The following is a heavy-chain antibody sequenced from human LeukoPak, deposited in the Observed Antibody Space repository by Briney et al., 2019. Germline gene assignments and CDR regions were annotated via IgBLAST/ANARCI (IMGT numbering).Heavy chain of an antibody. CDR1: GYSFTSYW. CDR2: IYPGDSDT. J-gene: IGHJ6*03. D-gene: IGHD5-12*01. Sequence: GESLKISCKGSGYSFTSYWIGWVRQMPGKGLEWMGIIYPGDSDTRYSPSFQGQVTISADKSISTAYLQWSSLKALDTAMYYCARRGIVATIADYYYYYMDVWGKGTTVTVSS. CDR3: ARRGIVATIADYYYYYMDV. V-gene: IGHV5-51*01.